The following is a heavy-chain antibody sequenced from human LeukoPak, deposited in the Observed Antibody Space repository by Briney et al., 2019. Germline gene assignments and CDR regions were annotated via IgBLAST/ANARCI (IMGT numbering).Heavy chain of an antibody. CDR3: ARASIAAARDAFDI. J-gene: IGHJ3*02. V-gene: IGHV4-4*07. CDR1: GGSISSYY. CDR2: IYTSGST. D-gene: IGHD6-13*01. Sequence: SETLSLTCTVSGGSISSYYWSWIRQPAGKGLEWIGRIYTSGSTNYNPSLKSRVTMSVDTSKNQFSLKLSSVTAADTAVYYCARASIAAARDAFDIWGQGTMVTVSS.